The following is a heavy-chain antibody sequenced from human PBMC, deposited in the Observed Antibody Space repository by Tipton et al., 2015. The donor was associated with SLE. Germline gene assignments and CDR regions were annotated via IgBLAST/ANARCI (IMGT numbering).Heavy chain of an antibody. J-gene: IGHJ4*02. CDR1: GGSFSGYY. D-gene: IGHD1-26*01. CDR3: ARGESPGGTFDY. Sequence: LRLSCAVYGGSFSGYYWSWIRQPPGKGLEWIGEINHSGSTNYNPSLKSRVTISVDTSKNQFSLKVSSVTAADTAIYYCARGESPGGTFDYWGQGTLVTVSS. CDR2: INHSGST. V-gene: IGHV4-34*01.